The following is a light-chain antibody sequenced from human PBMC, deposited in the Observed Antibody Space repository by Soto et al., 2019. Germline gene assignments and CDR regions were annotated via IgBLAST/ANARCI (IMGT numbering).Light chain of an antibody. Sequence: AIRMTQSPSSLSASTGDRVTITFRASQVISIYLAWYQQKPGKAPKLLIYAASTLQSGVPSRFSGSGSGTDFTLTISCLQSEDFATYYCQQYYSYPRTFGPGTKVDIK. CDR3: QQYYSYPRT. CDR2: AAS. J-gene: IGKJ3*01. CDR1: QVISIY. V-gene: IGKV1-8*01.